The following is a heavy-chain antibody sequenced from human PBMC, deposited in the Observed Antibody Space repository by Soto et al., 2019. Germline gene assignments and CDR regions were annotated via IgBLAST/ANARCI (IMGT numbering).Heavy chain of an antibody. Sequence: SETLSLTCTVSGGSISSYYWSWIRQPPGKGLEWIGYIYYSGSTNYNPSLKSRVTISVDTSKNQFSLKLSSVTAADTAVYYCASRRSYGYCAIPGVRDFLVNDYWGQGTLVTVSS. D-gene: IGHD5-18*01. CDR2: IYYSGST. CDR3: ASRRSYGYCAIPGVRDFLVNDY. J-gene: IGHJ4*02. CDR1: GGSISSYY. V-gene: IGHV4-59*08.